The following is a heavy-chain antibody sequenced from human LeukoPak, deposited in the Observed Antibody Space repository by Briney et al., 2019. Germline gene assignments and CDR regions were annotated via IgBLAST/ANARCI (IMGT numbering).Heavy chain of an antibody. CDR1: GGSISSYY. V-gene: IGHV4-59*01. Sequence: PSETLSLTCTVSGGSISSYYWSWIRQPPGMGLEWIGYIYYSGSTNYNPSLKSRVTISVDTSKNQFSLKLSSVTAADTAVYYCARAPPLITMVRGVIPWFDPWGQGTLVTVSS. CDR2: IYYSGST. CDR3: ARAPPLITMVRGVIPWFDP. D-gene: IGHD3-10*01. J-gene: IGHJ5*02.